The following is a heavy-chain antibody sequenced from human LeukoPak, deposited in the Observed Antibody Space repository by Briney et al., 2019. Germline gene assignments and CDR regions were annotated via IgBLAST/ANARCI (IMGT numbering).Heavy chain of an antibody. J-gene: IGHJ4*02. CDR3: ARDQYYYDSSGYYPDY. CDR2: ISYDGSNK. Sequence: GGSLRLSCEASGFTFSSYGMHWVRQAPGKGLEWVAVISYDGSNKYYADSVKGRFTISRDNSKNTLYLQMNSLRAEDTAVYYCARDQYYYDSSGYYPDYWGQGTLVTVSS. CDR1: GFTFSSYG. V-gene: IGHV3-30*03. D-gene: IGHD3-22*01.